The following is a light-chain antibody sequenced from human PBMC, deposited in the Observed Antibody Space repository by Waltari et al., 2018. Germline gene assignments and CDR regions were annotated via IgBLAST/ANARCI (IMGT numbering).Light chain of an antibody. CDR3: SSYTSSSTPVV. J-gene: IGLJ2*01. CDR1: SSAVGGYHY. V-gene: IGLV2-14*01. Sequence: QSALTQPASVSGSPGQSITISCTGTSSAVGGYHYVSSYQQHPGKAPKLMIYDVSKRPSGVSNRFSGSKSGNTASLTISGLQAEDEADYYCSSYTSSSTPVVFGGGTKLTVL. CDR2: DVS.